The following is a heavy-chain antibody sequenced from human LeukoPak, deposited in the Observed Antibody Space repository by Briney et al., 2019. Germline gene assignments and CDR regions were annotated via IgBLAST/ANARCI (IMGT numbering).Heavy chain of an antibody. CDR3: ARGTITMIVVALGWFDP. CDR1: GYTFTGYY. V-gene: IGHV1-2*02. CDR2: INPNSGGT. D-gene: IGHD3-22*01. Sequence: ASVKVSCKASGYTFTGYYMHWVRQAPGQGLEWMGWINPNSGGTNYAQKFQGRVTMTRDTSISTAYMELSRLRSDDTAVYYCARGTITMIVVALGWFDPWGQGTLVTVSS. J-gene: IGHJ5*02.